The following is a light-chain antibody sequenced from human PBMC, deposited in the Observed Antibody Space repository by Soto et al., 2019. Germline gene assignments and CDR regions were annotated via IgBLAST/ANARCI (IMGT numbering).Light chain of an antibody. Sequence: DIQMTQSPSSMSASVGDRVTITCRASQAIGRWVAWYQQRPGKAPNLLIFAASTLHSGVPSRFSGSGSGSVFTLNITSLQPEDFATYYCQQAHSFPRTFGGGTKVEVK. CDR3: QQAHSFPRT. CDR2: AAS. V-gene: IGKV1D-12*01. J-gene: IGKJ4*01. CDR1: QAIGRW.